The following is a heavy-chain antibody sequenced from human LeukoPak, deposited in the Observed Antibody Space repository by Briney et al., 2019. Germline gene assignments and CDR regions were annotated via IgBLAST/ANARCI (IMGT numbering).Heavy chain of an antibody. Sequence: PSETLSLTCTVSGGSISSYYWSWIRQPPGKGLEWIGYIYYSGSTNYNPSLKSRVTISVDTSKNQFSLKLSSVTAADPAVYYCARDFFVGYVFWGWFDPWGQETLVTVS. CDR1: GGSISSYY. D-gene: IGHD3-3*01. CDR3: ARDFFVGYVFWGWFDP. J-gene: IGHJ5*02. V-gene: IGHV4-59*12. CDR2: IYYSGST.